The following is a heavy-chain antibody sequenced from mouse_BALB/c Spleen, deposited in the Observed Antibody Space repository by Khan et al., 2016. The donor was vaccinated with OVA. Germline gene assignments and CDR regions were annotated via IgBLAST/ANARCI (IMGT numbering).Heavy chain of an antibody. D-gene: IGHD1-1*01. J-gene: IGHJ2*01. V-gene: IGHV3-2*02. CDR3: ARSVNITTVVATDFDY. CDR2: ISYSSRT. CDR1: GYSITSDYA. Sequence: EVQLQESGPGLVKPSQSLSLTCTATGYSITSDYAWNWIRQFPGNQLEWMGYISYSSRTSHNPSLKSRISITRATSKTQLFLPLNFVTTTATATYYCARSVNITTVVATDFDYGGQGTTLTVSS.